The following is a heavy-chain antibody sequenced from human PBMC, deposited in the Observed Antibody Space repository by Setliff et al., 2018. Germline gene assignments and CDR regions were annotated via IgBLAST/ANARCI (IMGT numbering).Heavy chain of an antibody. Sequence: GSLRLSCAASGFTFSNYYMTWIRQAPGKGLEWISYIHDSGNPTYYADSVKGRFTVSRDNAKNSLYLQMNSLSAEDTAVYYCARPYYDSRYAFDIWGQGTMVTVS. V-gene: IGHV3-11*04. CDR3: ARPYYDSRYAFDI. D-gene: IGHD3-22*01. CDR1: GFTFSNYY. J-gene: IGHJ3*02. CDR2: IHDSGNPT.